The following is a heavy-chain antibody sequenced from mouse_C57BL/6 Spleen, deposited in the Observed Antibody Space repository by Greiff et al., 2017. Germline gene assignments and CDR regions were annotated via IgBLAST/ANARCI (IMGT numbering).Heavy chain of an antibody. CDR3: ARRYSNYGSYAMDY. CDR1: GYTFTSYW. Sequence: VQLQQPGAELVMPGASVKLSCKASGYTFTSYWMHWVKQRPGQGLEWIGEIDPSDSYTNYNQKFKGKSTLTVDKSSSTAYMQLISLTSEDSAVYYCARRYSNYGSYAMDYWGQGTSVTVSS. CDR2: IDPSDSYT. V-gene: IGHV1-69*01. D-gene: IGHD2-5*01. J-gene: IGHJ4*01.